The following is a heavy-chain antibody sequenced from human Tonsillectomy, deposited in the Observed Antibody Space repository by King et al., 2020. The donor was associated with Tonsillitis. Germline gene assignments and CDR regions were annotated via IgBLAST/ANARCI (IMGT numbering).Heavy chain of an antibody. CDR3: ARGGMDRNWFDP. Sequence: GQLVQSGAEVKKPGSSVKVSCKASGGTFSSYAISWVRQAPGQGLEWMGGIIPIFDTRNYAQKFRDRVTISADESTSTVYMEMPSLKSEDAAVYYCARGGMDRNWFDPWGQGTLVTVS. CDR1: GGTFSSYA. V-gene: IGHV1-69*01. D-gene: IGHD2-2*03. CDR2: IIPIFDTR. J-gene: IGHJ5*02.